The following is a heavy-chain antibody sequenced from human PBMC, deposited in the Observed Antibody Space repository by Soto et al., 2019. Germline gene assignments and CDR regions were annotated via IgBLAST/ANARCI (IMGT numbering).Heavy chain of an antibody. D-gene: IGHD6-13*01. CDR1: GCSVSSNSAA. J-gene: IGHJ6*01. CDR3: ARHLKGSSWYYYYGMDV. CDR2: TYYRSKWYN. Sequence: SQTLSVTCAISGCSVSSNSAAWNCIRQSPSRGLEWLGRTYYRSKWYNDYAVSVKSRITINPDTSKNQFSLQLNSVTPEDTAVYYCARHLKGSSWYYYYGMDVWGQGTTVTVSS. V-gene: IGHV6-1*01.